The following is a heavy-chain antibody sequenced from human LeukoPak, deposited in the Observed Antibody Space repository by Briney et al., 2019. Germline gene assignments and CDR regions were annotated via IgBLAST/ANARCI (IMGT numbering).Heavy chain of an antibody. CDR1: GGTFSSYA. CDR2: IIPILGTA. CDR3: ARAYSVGYYYDRGAFQH. V-gene: IGHV1-69*05. Sequence: SVKVSCKASGGTFSSYAISWVRQAPGQGLEWMGGIIPILGTANYAQKFQGRVTITTDESTSTAYMELSSLRSEDTAVYYCARAYSVGYYYDRGAFQHWGQGTLVTVSS. J-gene: IGHJ1*01. D-gene: IGHD3-22*01.